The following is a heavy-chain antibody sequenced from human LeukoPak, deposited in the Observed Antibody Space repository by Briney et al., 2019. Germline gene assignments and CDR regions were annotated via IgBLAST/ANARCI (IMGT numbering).Heavy chain of an antibody. CDR3: ARGSKGYCSSTSCYTSRVAFDI. CDR2: IYHSGSI. Sequence: SETLSLTCTVSGGSISSSSYYWGWIRQPPGKGLEWIGYIYHSGSIYYNPSLKSRVTISVDRSKNQFSLKLSSVTAADTAVYYCARGSKGYCSSTSCYTSRVAFDIWGQGTMVTVSS. D-gene: IGHD2-2*02. CDR1: GGSISSSSYY. J-gene: IGHJ3*02. V-gene: IGHV4-39*07.